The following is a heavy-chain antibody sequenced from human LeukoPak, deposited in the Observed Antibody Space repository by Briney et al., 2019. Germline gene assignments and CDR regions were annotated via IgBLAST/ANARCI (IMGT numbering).Heavy chain of an antibody. D-gene: IGHD6-13*01. Sequence: ASVKVSCKASGGTFSSYAISWVRQAPGQGLEWMGGIIPIFGTANYAQKFQGRVTITTDESTSTAYMELSSLRSEDTAVYYCAREQNSSSLFDPWGQGTLVTVSS. CDR1: GGTFSSYA. CDR2: IIPIFGTA. V-gene: IGHV1-69*05. CDR3: AREQNSSSLFDP. J-gene: IGHJ5*02.